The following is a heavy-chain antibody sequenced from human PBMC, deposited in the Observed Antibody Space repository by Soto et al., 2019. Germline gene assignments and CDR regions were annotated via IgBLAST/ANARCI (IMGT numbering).Heavy chain of an antibody. CDR3: ASQPFSVRYDSYYFDY. J-gene: IGHJ4*02. CDR1: GGSISSSSYY. V-gene: IGHV4-39*01. Sequence: QLQLQESGPGLVKPSETLSLTCTVSGGSISSSSYYWGWIRQPPGKGLEWIGSIYYSGSTYYNPSLKSRVTISVDTSKNQFSLKLSSVTAADTAVYYCASQPFSVRYDSYYFDYWGQGTLVTVSS. D-gene: IGHD3-16*01. CDR2: IYYSGST.